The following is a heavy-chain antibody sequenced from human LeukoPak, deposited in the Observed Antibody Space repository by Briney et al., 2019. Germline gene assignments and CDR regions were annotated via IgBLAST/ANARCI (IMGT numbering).Heavy chain of an antibody. Sequence: GESLQISCKGSGYSLTSYWIGWVRQVPGKGLEWMGIIYPGDSDTRYSPSFQGQVTISADKSISTAYLQWSSLKASDTAMYYCARLSRQYSYGYIGWGQGTLVTVSS. D-gene: IGHD5-18*01. V-gene: IGHV5-51*01. CDR3: ARLSRQYSYGYIG. CDR1: GYSLTSYW. J-gene: IGHJ4*02. CDR2: IYPGDSDT.